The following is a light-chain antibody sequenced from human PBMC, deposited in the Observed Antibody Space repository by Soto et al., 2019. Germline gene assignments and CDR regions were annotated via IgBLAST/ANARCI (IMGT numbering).Light chain of an antibody. V-gene: IGLV2-14*01. CDR3: TSYTSSNTQV. CDR2: DVS. CDR1: SSDVGGYNY. J-gene: IGLJ1*01. Sequence: QSALTQPASVSGSPGQSITISCTGTSSDVGGYNYVSWLQQHPGKVPKLIIYDVSSRPSGVSNRFSGSKSGNTASLTISGLQAEDEADYYCTSYTSSNTQVFGGGTKVTVL.